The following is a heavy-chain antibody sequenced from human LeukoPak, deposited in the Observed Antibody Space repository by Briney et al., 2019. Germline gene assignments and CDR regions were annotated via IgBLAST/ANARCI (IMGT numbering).Heavy chain of an antibody. V-gene: IGHV3-30*02. CDR3: AKDSYYYYDSSGYPDY. J-gene: IGHJ4*02. CDR2: IRYDGSNK. Sequence: QPGGSLRLSCAASGFTFSSYGMHWVRQAPGKGLEWVAFIRYDGSNKYYADSVKGRFTISRDNSKNTLYLQMNSLRAEDTAVYYCAKDSYYYYDSSGYPDYWGQGTLVTVSS. CDR1: GFTFSSYG. D-gene: IGHD3-22*01.